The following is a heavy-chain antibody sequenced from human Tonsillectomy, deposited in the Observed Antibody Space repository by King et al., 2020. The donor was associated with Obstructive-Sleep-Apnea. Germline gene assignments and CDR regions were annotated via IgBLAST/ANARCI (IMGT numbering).Heavy chain of an antibody. Sequence: QLVQSGGGLVQPGGSLRLSCAASGFTFSRSSLNWVRQAPGKGLEWVSHIRSRGTTTYYADSVRGRFTISRDNAKNSLYLQMNSLRVEDTAVYYCARPRKYFENGSMDRWGQGTTGTGSS. V-gene: IGHV3-48*04. CDR1: GFTFSRSS. CDR2: IRSRGTTT. CDR3: ARPRKYFENGSMDR. D-gene: IGHD3-9*01. J-gene: IGHJ6*02.